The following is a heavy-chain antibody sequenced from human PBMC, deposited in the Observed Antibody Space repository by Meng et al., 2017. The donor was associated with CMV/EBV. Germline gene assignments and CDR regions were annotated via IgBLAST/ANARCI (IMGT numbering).Heavy chain of an antibody. Sequence: QAHLHKCGLGLLSPSQTLSLSCAVYGGSSSGYYWSWIRQPPGKGLEWIGEINHSGSTNYNPSLKSRVTISVDTSKNQFSLKLSSVTAADTAAYYCARGGNWFDPWGQGTLVTVSS. CDR3: ARGGNWFDP. J-gene: IGHJ5*02. CDR2: INHSGST. V-gene: IGHV4-34*01. CDR1: GGSSSGYY.